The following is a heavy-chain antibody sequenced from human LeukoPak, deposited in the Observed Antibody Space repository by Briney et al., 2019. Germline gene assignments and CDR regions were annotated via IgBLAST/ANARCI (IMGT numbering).Heavy chain of an antibody. CDR1: GYTFTSYY. D-gene: IGHD5-18*01. CDR3: ARGDTAMVDAFDI. J-gene: IGHJ3*02. Sequence: ASVKVSCKASGYTFTSYYMHWVRQAPGQGLEWMGIINPSGGSTSYAQKFQGRVIMTRDMSTSTVYMELSSLRSEDTAVYYCARGDTAMVDAFDIWGQGTMVTVSS. V-gene: IGHV1-46*01. CDR2: INPSGGST.